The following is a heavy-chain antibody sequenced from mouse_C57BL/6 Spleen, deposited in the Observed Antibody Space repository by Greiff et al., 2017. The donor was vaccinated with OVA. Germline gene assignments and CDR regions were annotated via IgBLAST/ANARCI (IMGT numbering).Heavy chain of an antibody. V-gene: IGHV5-9*01. CDR1: GFTFSSYT. D-gene: IGHD1-1*01. J-gene: IGHJ3*01. Sequence: EVNVVESGGGLVKPGGSLKLSCAASGFTFSSYTMSWVRQTPEQRLEWVATISGGGGNTYYPDSVKGRFTIARDNAKNTLYLQMSSLRSEDTALYYGARHEDYGSSPWFAYWGQGTLVTVSA. CDR3: ARHEDYGSSPWFAY. CDR2: ISGGGGNT.